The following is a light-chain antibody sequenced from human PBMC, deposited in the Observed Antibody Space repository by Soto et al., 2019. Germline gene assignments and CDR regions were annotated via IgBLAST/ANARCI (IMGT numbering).Light chain of an antibody. V-gene: IGLV1-44*01. Sequence: QSVLTQPPSASGTPGQRVTISCSGSSSNIGSNTVNWYQQLPGTAPKLLIYSNNQRPSGVPDRFSGSKSGTSASLAISGLPSGDGADYYCAAWDDSLNGWVFGGGTKLTVL. CDR3: AAWDDSLNGWV. J-gene: IGLJ3*02. CDR2: SNN. CDR1: SSNIGSNT.